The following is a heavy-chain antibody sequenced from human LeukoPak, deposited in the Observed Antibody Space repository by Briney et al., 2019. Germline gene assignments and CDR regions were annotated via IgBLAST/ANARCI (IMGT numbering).Heavy chain of an antibody. J-gene: IGHJ4*02. V-gene: IGHV4-39*01. CDR3: ARLSDYDSCGYYGLPFH. Sequence: PSETLSLTCTVSGGSISSSSYYWGWIRQPPGKGLEWIGSIYYSGSTYYNPSLKSRVTISVDTSKNQFSLKLSSVAAADTAVYYCARLSDYDSCGYYGLPFHWGQGTLVTVSS. CDR1: GGSISSSSYY. CDR2: IYYSGST. D-gene: IGHD3-22*01.